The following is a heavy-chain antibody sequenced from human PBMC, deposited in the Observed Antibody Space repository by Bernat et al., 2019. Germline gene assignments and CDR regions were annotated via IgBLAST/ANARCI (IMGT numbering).Heavy chain of an antibody. Sequence: QVQLVQSGAEVKKPGSSVKVSCKASGCTFSSYAISWVRQAPGQGLEWMGGSIPIFGTANYAQKFQGSVKISANESTSTAYMELSSLRSEDTAVYYCAVERVDTAMVLGSRPYGMDVWGQGTTVTVSS. D-gene: IGHD5-18*01. V-gene: IGHV1-69*01. CDR2: SIPIFGTA. CDR1: GCTFSSYA. CDR3: AVERVDTAMVLGSRPYGMDV. J-gene: IGHJ6*02.